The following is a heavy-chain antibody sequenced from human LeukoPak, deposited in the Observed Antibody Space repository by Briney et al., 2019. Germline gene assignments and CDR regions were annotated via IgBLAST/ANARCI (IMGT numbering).Heavy chain of an antibody. Sequence: VGSLRLSCAASGFTFSSYAMTWVRQAPGRGREWVSVISGSGGSTYYADSVKGRFTISRDNSKNTVYLHMNSLRVEDTAVYYCVKRQCSGGSCYFIDYWGQGTLVTVSS. J-gene: IGHJ4*02. D-gene: IGHD2-15*01. CDR3: VKRQCSGGSCYFIDY. CDR1: GFTFSSYA. CDR2: ISGSGGST. V-gene: IGHV3-23*01.